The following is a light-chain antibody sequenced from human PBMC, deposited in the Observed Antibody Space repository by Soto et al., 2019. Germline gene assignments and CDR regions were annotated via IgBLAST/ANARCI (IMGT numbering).Light chain of an antibody. V-gene: IGKV3-15*01. CDR1: QSVSSN. CDR2: GAS. J-gene: IGKJ1*01. CDR3: QQYNSWLRT. Sequence: EIVMTQSPATLSVSPGERATLSCRASQSVSSNLAWYQQKPGQAPRLLLYGASTRATGIPARFSGSGSGTEFTLTISSLQSEDFAVYYCQQYNSWLRTFGQGTKVDIK.